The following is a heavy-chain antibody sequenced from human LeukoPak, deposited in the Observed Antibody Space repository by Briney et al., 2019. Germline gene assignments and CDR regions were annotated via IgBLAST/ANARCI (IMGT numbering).Heavy chain of an antibody. Sequence: SETLSLTCTVSGGSISGFYWYWLRQPPGKGLEWIGYIFHSGNTRYNPSLKSRVTISVDTPKNQFSLRLTSVTAVDTAVYYCARGGTYYYDSSSYTNYYYYYMDVWGKGTTVTVSS. CDR2: IFHSGNT. CDR1: GGSISGFY. CDR3: ARGGTYYYDSSSYTNYYYYYMDV. V-gene: IGHV4-59*01. D-gene: IGHD3-22*01. J-gene: IGHJ6*03.